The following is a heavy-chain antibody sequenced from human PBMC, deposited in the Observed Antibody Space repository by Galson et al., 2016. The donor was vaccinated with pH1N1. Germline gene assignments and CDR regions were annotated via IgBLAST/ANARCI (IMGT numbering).Heavy chain of an antibody. D-gene: IGHD2-15*01. V-gene: IGHV3-23*01. CDR2: ISGSGDSA. CDR3: AKDRVVFPINAGSFDI. J-gene: IGHJ3*02. Sequence: SLRLSCAASGFTFTSYAMSWVRQPPGKGLEWVSAISGSGDSAYFADSVKGRFTISRDNSKNTLYLQMNSLRADDTAVYFCAKDRVVFPINAGSFDIWGQGTMVTVSS. CDR1: GFTFTSYA.